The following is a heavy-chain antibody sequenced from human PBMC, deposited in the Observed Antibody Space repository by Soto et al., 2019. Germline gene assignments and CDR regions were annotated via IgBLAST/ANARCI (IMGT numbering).Heavy chain of an antibody. CDR1: AFTFDDYA. D-gene: IGHD2-2*01. Sequence: EVHLVESGGGLVQPGRSLRLSCAASAFTFDDYAMHWVRQVPGKGLGWVSGISWDRGNMVYPDSVKGRFTISRDNAKNSLYLQMNSLRTEDTAVYFCAKGATTSCFSPFDMWGPGKMVTVSS. CDR3: AKGATTSCFSPFDM. CDR2: ISWDRGNM. V-gene: IGHV3-9*01. J-gene: IGHJ3*02.